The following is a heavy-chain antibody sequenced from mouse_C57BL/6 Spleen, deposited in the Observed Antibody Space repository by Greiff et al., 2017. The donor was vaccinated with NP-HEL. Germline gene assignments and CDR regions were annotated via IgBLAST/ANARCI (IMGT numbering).Heavy chain of an antibody. Sequence: VQGVESGAELVRPGASVTLSCKASGYTFTDYEMHWVKQTPVHGLEWIGAIDPETGGTAYNQKFKGKAILTADKSSSTAYMELRSLTSEDSAVYYCTRLGDSAWFAYWGQGTLVTVSA. V-gene: IGHV1-15*01. CDR3: TRLGDSAWFAY. CDR1: GYTFTDYE. CDR2: IDPETGGT. J-gene: IGHJ3*01.